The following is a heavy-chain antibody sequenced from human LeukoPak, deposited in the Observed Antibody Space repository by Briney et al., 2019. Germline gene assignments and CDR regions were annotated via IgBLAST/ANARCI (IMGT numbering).Heavy chain of an antibody. CDR3: ARSYAHYDFWSGYTYQNYFDP. Sequence: GGSLRLSCAASGLTVSSNYMSWVRQAPGKGLEWVSVIYSGGSTYYADSVKGRFTISRDNSKNTLYLQMNSLRAEDTAVYYCARSYAHYDFWSGYTYQNYFDPWGQGTLVTVSS. D-gene: IGHD3-3*01. J-gene: IGHJ5*02. CDR2: IYSGGST. CDR1: GLTVSSNY. V-gene: IGHV3-53*01.